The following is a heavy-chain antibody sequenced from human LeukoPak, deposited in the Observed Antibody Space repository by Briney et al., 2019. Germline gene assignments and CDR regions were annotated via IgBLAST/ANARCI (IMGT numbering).Heavy chain of an antibody. J-gene: IGHJ4*02. CDR2: IFYDGSRK. CDR3: ARDDSATYYNLAY. V-gene: IGHV3-33*01. D-gene: IGHD3-10*01. CDR1: GFTFSNFG. Sequence: GTSLRLSCAASGFTFSNFGFHWVRQAPGKGLESVAVIFYDGSRKFYADSVKGRFTISRDTSKNTLYLQLNSLRAEDTAVYYCARDDSATYYNLAYWGQGTPVTVSS.